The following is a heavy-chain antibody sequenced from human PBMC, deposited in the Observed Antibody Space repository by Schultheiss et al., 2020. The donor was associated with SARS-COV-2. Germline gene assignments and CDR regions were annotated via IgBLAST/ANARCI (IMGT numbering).Heavy chain of an antibody. J-gene: IGHJ4*02. D-gene: IGHD6-6*01. Sequence: GESLKISCAASGFTFSSYEMNWVRQAPGKGLEWVSYISSSGSTIYYADSVKGRFIISRDNAKNSLYLQMNSLRAEDTAVYYCARNAARLITRAQFDYWGQGTLVTVSS. CDR3: ARNAARLITRAQFDY. V-gene: IGHV3-48*03. CDR1: GFTFSSYE. CDR2: ISSSGSTI.